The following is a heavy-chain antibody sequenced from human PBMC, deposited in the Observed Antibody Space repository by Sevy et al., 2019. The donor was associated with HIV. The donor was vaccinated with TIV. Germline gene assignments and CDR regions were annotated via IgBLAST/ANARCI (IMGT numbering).Heavy chain of an antibody. CDR3: AREGGYSDQGMDV. CDR2: ISGSSTTI. V-gene: IGHV3-48*01. D-gene: IGHD5-12*01. CDR1: GFTFSSYS. J-gene: IGHJ6*02. Sequence: GGSLRLSCAASGFTFSSYSMNWVRQAPGKGLEWASYISGSSTTIYYADSVKSRFTISRDNAKNSLYLQMNSLRAEDTAVYYCAREGGYSDQGMDVWGQGTTVTVSS.